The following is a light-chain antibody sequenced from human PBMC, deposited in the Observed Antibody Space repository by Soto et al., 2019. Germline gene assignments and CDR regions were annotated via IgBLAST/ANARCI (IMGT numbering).Light chain of an antibody. CDR1: QGLGDTDGNTY. J-gene: IGKJ1*01. CDR3: MQGTRWPWT. Sequence: DVVMTQSPLSLPVTLGQTASISCRSSQGLGDTDGNTYLNWFQQRPVQAPRRLISQVSNRDSGVPDRFSGSGSATDFTLKISRVEAEDVGVYFCMQGTRWPWTFGQGTKVEIK. CDR2: QVS. V-gene: IGKV2-30*01.